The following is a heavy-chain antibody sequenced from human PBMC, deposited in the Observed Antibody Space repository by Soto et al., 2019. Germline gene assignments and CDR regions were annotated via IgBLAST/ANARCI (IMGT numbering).Heavy chain of an antibody. D-gene: IGHD2-15*01. CDR3: ARDDVLCDGGRCYGVPLDV. V-gene: IGHV3-66*01. Sequence: EVQLVESGGGLVQPGGSLRLSCAASGFTVSSKYMSWVRQAPGKGLEWVSLIQSGGPTYYADSVKGRFTISRDPSENTVHLQMDILRAEDTAVYYCARDDVLCDGGRCYGVPLDVWGNGTTVTVSS. J-gene: IGHJ6*04. CDR2: IQSGGPT. CDR1: GFTVSSKY.